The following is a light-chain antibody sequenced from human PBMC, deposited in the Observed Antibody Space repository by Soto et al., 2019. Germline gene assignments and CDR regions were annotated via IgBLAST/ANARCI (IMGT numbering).Light chain of an antibody. CDR1: QRVSHC. J-gene: IGKJ4*01. CDR3: QQYDNFPLLT. V-gene: IGKV1-39*01. Sequence: DIQMTQSPSSLSASVGDGVTITCRASQRVSHCLIWYQQKPGKAPKLLIYAASSLQSGVPSRFSGSGSGTDFTLTISSLQPEDFATYYCQQYDNFPLLTFGGGTKVEIK. CDR2: AAS.